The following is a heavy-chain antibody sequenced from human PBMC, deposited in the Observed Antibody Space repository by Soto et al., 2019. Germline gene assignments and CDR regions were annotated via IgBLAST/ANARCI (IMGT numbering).Heavy chain of an antibody. J-gene: IGHJ4*02. Sequence: QVQLQESGPGLVKPSQTLSLTCTVSGGSISSGDYYWSWIRQPPGKGLEWIGYIYYSGSTYYNPSLKSRVTISVDTSKNQCSMKLSSVTAADTAVYYCAREFSIAVAGKGTFDYWGQGTLVTVSS. CDR3: AREFSIAVAGKGTFDY. CDR2: IYYSGST. D-gene: IGHD6-19*01. CDR1: GGSISSGDYY. V-gene: IGHV4-30-4*01.